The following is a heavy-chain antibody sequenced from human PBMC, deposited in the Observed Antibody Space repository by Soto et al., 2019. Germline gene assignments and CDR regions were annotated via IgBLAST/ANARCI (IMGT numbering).Heavy chain of an antibody. J-gene: IGHJ5*02. CDR3: AREGMGFSNWFDP. D-gene: IGHD2-8*01. CDR1: GFTFSSYW. CDR2: MNTDGSDT. V-gene: IGHV3-74*01. Sequence: EMRLVESGGGLVQPGGSLRLSCAASGFTFSSYWMHWVRQAPGKGLVWVSRMNTDGSDTYYADSVKGRFTISRDNARNTVYLQMNSLRVEDTAVYYCAREGMGFSNWFDPRGQGTLVSVSS.